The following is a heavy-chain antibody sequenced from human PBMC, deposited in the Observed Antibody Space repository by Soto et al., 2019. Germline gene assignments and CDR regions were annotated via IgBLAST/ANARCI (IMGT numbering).Heavy chain of an antibody. Sequence: GASVKVSCKASGYTFTSYDIDWVRQATGQGLEWMGWMNPNSGNTGYAQKFQGRVTMTRNTSISTAYMELSSLRSEDTAVYYCARGILYNYYYYGMDVWGQGTTVTVSS. D-gene: IGHD2-8*01. CDR3: ARGILYNYYYYGMDV. CDR1: GYTFTSYD. J-gene: IGHJ6*02. CDR2: MNPNSGNT. V-gene: IGHV1-8*01.